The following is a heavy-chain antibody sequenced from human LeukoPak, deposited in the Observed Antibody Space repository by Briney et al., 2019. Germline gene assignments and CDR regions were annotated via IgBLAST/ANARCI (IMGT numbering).Heavy chain of an antibody. D-gene: IGHD2-15*01. CDR3: ARGSYCSGGSCSFYYYYGMDV. V-gene: IGHV3-30-3*01. CDR2: ISYDGSNK. CDR1: GLTFSSYA. Sequence: GGSLRLSCAASGLTFSSYAMHWVRQAPGKGLEWVAVISYDGSNKYYADSVKGRFTISRDNSKNTLYLQMNSLRAEDTAVYYCARGSYCSGGSCSFYYYYGMDVWGQGTTVTVSS. J-gene: IGHJ6*02.